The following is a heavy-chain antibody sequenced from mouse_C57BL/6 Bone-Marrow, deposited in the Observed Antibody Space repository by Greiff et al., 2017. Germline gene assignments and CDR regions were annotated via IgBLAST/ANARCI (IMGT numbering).Heavy chain of an antibody. J-gene: IGHJ4*01. CDR2: MHPNGGSP. CDR1: GYTFTNYW. CDR3: ARSYDYDDCTKDY. Sequence: QVQLQQPGAELVKPGASVKLSCKASGYTFTNYWMHWVKQRPGQGLEWIGMMHPNGGSPDYNEKFKSEATLSVDKSSRTAYMELSSLTSEDSAVYYGARSYDYDDCTKDYWGQGTSVTVSS. V-gene: IGHV1-64*01. D-gene: IGHD2-4*01.